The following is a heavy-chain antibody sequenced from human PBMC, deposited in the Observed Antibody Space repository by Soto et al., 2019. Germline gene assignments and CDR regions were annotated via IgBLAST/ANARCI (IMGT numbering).Heavy chain of an antibody. CDR2: IYYSGST. Sequence: SETLSLTCTVSGGSISSGGYYWSWIRQHPGKGLEWIGYIYYSGSTYYNPSLKSRVTISVDTSKNQFSLKLSSVTAADTAVYYCARAASSWVYFDYWGQGTLVTVSS. CDR1: GGSISSGGYY. CDR3: ARAASSWVYFDY. D-gene: IGHD6-13*01. J-gene: IGHJ4*02. V-gene: IGHV4-31*03.